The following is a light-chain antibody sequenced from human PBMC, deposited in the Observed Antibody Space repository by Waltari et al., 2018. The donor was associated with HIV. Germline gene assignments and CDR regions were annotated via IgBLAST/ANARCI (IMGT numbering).Light chain of an antibody. CDR1: QSLLDSDDDTTY. J-gene: IGKJ5*01. CDR2: SHS. V-gene: IGKV2-40*01. Sequence: IVILQGPNSLSVTTGEPDCIAGRSSQSLLDSDDDTTYLDCFLQRPGQSPQLLISSHSYRASGLPDMLSGGGSGTNFTLQINKMEAGDFGVYFCMQRIAFPVTFGQGRRLEIK. CDR3: MQRIAFPVT.